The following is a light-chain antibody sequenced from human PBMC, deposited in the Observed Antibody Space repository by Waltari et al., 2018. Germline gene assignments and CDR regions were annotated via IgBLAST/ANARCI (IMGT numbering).Light chain of an antibody. J-gene: IGKJ1*01. V-gene: IGKV1-5*03. CDR3: QQYHTYST. CDR1: QGLDSW. Sequence: DIQITQSPSTLSASVGDRVTITCRASQGLDSWLAWYQQKPGKAPKLMIYKAFSLESGVPSRFSGGGSGAEYTLTISSLQPDDFATYYCQQYHTYSTFGQGTKVEIK. CDR2: KAF.